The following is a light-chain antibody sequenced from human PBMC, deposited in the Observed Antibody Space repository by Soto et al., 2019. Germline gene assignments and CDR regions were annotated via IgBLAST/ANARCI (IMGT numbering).Light chain of an antibody. V-gene: IGKV3-20*01. J-gene: IGKJ4*01. CDR2: GAS. CDR3: QQYGSSPLT. CDR1: QSVYSNY. Sequence: DIVLTQSPGTLSLSPGERATLSCKTSQSVYSNYLAWYQQKPGQAPRLLIIGASSRATGIPDRFSGSGSGTDFTLTISRLEPEDFAVYYCQQYGSSPLTFXGGTKVDIK.